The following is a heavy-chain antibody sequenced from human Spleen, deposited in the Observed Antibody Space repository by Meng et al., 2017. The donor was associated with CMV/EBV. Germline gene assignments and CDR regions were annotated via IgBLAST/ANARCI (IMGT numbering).Heavy chain of an antibody. J-gene: IGHJ6*02. CDR2: IKQDGSET. CDR1: GFTFSSYW. Sequence: GESLKISCAASGFTFSSYWISWVRQAPEKGLDWVANIKQDGSETYYVDSVKGRFTISRDNTKNSLYLQMNSLRAEDTAVYYCARDCPFSSCQNPGFPPHGMDVWGQGTTVTVSS. D-gene: IGHD6-13*01. V-gene: IGHV3-7*01. CDR3: ARDCPFSSCQNPGFPPHGMDV.